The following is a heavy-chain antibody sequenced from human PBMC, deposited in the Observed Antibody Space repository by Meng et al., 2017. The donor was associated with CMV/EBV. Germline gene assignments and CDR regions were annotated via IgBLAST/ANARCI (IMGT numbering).Heavy chain of an antibody. CDR2: ISSSGSTI. D-gene: IGHD3-10*01. V-gene: IGHV3-48*03. J-gene: IGHJ4*02. CDR1: GFTFSSYE. CDR3: AREGSGDYFDY. Sequence: GESLKISCAASGFTFSSYEMNWVRQAPGKGLEWVPYISSSGSTIYYADSVKGRFTISRDNAKNSLYLQMNSLRAEDTAVYYCAREGSGDYFDYWGQGTLVTVSS.